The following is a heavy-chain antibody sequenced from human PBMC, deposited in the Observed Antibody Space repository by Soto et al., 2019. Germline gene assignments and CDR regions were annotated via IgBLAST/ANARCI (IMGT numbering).Heavy chain of an antibody. Sequence: GGSLRLSCAASGFTFSTYSMNWVRQAPGKGLEWVSYISSSSSTIYYADSVKGRFTISRDNAKNSLYLQMNSLRAEDTAVYYCARDRFDYYDTSGYWRFDPWGQGTLVTVSS. V-gene: IGHV3-48*01. J-gene: IGHJ5*02. CDR2: ISSSSSTI. CDR3: ARDRFDYYDTSGYWRFDP. CDR1: GFTFSTYS. D-gene: IGHD3-22*01.